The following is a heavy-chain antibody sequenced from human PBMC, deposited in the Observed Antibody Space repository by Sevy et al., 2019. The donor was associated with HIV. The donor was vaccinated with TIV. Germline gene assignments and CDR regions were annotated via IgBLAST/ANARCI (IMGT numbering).Heavy chain of an antibody. Sequence: GGSLRLSCAASGFTFSSYDMSWVRQAPGKGLEWVSAISGSGGSTYYADSVKGRFTISRDNSKNTLYLQMNSLRAEDTAVYYCAKPAVITFGGVIASPFDYWGQGTLVTVSS. V-gene: IGHV3-23*01. CDR1: GFTFSSYD. CDR2: ISGSGGST. CDR3: AKPAVITFGGVIASPFDY. D-gene: IGHD3-16*02. J-gene: IGHJ4*02.